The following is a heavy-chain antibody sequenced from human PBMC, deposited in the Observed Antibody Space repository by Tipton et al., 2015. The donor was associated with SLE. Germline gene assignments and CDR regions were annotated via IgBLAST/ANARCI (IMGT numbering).Heavy chain of an antibody. CDR1: GFTFSGSA. D-gene: IGHD3-3*01. J-gene: IGHJ2*01. Sequence: SLRLSCAASGFTFSGSAMHWVRQASGKGLEWIGSIYDSGSTYYADSVKGRFTISRDDVKRSLFLQMNSLRAEDTAVYYCARTPPLLEWSRYFDLWGRGTLVTVSS. V-gene: IGHV3-69-1*02. CDR2: IYDSGST. CDR3: ARTPPLLEWSRYFDL.